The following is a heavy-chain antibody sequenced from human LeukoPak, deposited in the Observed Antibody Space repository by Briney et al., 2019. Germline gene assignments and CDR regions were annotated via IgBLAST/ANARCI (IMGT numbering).Heavy chain of an antibody. V-gene: IGHV4-59*11. CDR1: GGSISSHY. CDR3: ARRLDL. CDR2: IYYSGST. Sequence: SETLSLACTVSGGSISSHYWSWIRQPPGKGLEWIGYIYYSGSTNYNPSLKSRVTISVDTSKHQFSLKLSFVAAADTAVYYCARRLDLWGRGALVTVSS. J-gene: IGHJ2*01.